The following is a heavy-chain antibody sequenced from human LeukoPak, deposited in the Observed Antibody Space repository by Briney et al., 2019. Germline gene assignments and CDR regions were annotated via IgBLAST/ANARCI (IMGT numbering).Heavy chain of an antibody. D-gene: IGHD6-19*01. Sequence: SETLSLTCTVSGGSISSGDYYWSWIRQPPGKGLEWIGYIYYSGSTYYNPSLKSRVTISVDTSKNQFSLKLSSVTAADTAVYYCARHLVAVAGDYYYYGMDVWGQGTLVTVSS. CDR2: IYYSGST. CDR1: GGSISSGDYY. J-gene: IGHJ6*02. CDR3: ARHLVAVAGDYYYYGMDV. V-gene: IGHV4-30-4*01.